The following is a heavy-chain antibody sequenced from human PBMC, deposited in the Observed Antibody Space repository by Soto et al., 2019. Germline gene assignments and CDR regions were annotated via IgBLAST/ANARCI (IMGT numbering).Heavy chain of an antibody. Sequence: GGSLRLSCAASGFTFSSYSMNWVRQAPGKGLEWVSYISSSSSTIYYADSVKGRFTISRDNAKNSLYLQMNSLRAEDTAVHYCARAGLMVRGVLDYWGQGTLVTVSS. J-gene: IGHJ4*02. CDR3: ARAGLMVRGVLDY. D-gene: IGHD3-10*01. CDR2: ISSSSSTI. CDR1: GFTFSSYS. V-gene: IGHV3-48*01.